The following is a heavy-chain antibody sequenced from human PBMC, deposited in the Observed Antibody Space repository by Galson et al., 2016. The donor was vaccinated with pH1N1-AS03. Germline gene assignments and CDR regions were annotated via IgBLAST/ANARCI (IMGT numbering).Heavy chain of an antibody. CDR1: GYTFTSYY. J-gene: IGHJ3*01. D-gene: IGHD1-26*01. CDR2: INPSDGGK. Sequence: SVKVSCKASGYTFTSYYIHWVRQAPGQGLEWMGMINPSDGGKTYAQRFEDRLTMNRDTSTTTVYLEVRSLYSGDSAVYFCLRERLQGARVFDLWGQGTMVIVSS. CDR3: LRERLQGARVFDL. V-gene: IGHV1-46*01.